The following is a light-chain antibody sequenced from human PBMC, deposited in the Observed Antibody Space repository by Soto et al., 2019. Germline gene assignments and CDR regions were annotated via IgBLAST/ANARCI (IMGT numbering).Light chain of an antibody. CDR3: SSYSTSSALV. CDR2: DVS. Sequence: QSVLTQPASVSGSPGQSITISCAGTSADIGAFNYVSWYQHHPGKAPKLLIYDVSDRPSGVSTRFSASKSANTASLTISGLQADDGADYYCSSYSTSSALVFGGGTKVTVL. CDR1: SADIGAFNY. V-gene: IGLV2-14*03. J-gene: IGLJ2*01.